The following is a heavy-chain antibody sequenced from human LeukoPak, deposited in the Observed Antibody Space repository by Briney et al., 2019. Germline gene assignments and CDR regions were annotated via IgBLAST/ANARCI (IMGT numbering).Heavy chain of an antibody. D-gene: IGHD3-22*01. CDR2: INHSGST. CDR1: GGSFSGYY. CDR3: ARGSDYDSSGYYL. J-gene: IGHJ4*02. V-gene: IGHV4-34*01. Sequence: SETLSLTCAVYGGSFSGYYWSWIRQPPGKGPEWIGEINHSGSTNYNPSLKSRVTISVDTSKNQFSLKLSSVTAADTAVYYCARGSDYDSSGYYLWGQGTLVTVSS.